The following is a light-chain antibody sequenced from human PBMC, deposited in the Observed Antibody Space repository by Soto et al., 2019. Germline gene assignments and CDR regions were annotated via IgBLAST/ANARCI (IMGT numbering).Light chain of an antibody. CDR1: NIGSKS. J-gene: IGLJ3*02. Sequence: SYELTQPPSVSVAPGQTATVTCGGRNIGSKSVHWYQQKPGQAPVLVVHDDSDRPSGIPGRFSGSNSGDTATLTISGVEAGDEADSYCQVWDRSSNHWVFGGGTKVTVL. CDR3: QVWDRSSNHWV. CDR2: DDS. V-gene: IGLV3-21*02.